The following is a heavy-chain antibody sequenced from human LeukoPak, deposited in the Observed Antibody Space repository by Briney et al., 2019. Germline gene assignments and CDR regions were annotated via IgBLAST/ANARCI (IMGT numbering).Heavy chain of an antibody. CDR1: EYTFTGYY. CDR2: INPNSGGT. D-gene: IGHD1-26*01. J-gene: IGHJ4*02. V-gene: IGHV1-2*02. Sequence: GASVKVSCKASEYTFTGYYMHWARQAPGQGLEWMGWINPNSGGTNYAQKFQGRVTMTGDTSISTAYMELSRLRSDDTAVYYCARVDSGSLYYFDYWGQGTLVTVSS. CDR3: ARVDSGSLYYFDY.